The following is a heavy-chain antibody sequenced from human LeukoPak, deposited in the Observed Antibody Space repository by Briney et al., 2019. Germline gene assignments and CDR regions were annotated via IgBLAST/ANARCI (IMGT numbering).Heavy chain of an antibody. Sequence: SETLSLTCAVYGGSFSGYYWSWIRQPPGKGLEWIGEINHSGSTNYNPSLKSRVTISVDTSKNQFSLKLSSVTAADTAVYYCARHLSWNYYYGMDVWGQGTTVTVSS. CDR1: GGSFSGYY. V-gene: IGHV4-34*01. CDR3: ARHLSWNYYYGMDV. CDR2: INHSGST. J-gene: IGHJ6*02.